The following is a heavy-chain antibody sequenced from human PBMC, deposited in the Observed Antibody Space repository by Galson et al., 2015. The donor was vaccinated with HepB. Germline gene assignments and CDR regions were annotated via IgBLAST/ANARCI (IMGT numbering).Heavy chain of an antibody. CDR1: GGSISSGSYY. D-gene: IGHD3-3*01. J-gene: IGHJ3*02. CDR3: ARTYYDFWSGYFDAFDI. Sequence: TLSLTCTVSGGSISSGSYYWSWIRQPAGKGLEWIGRIYTSGSTNYNPSLKSRVTMSVDTSKNQFSLKLSSVTAADTAVYYCARTYYDFWSGYFDAFDIWGQGTMVTVSS. V-gene: IGHV4-61*02. CDR2: IYTSGST.